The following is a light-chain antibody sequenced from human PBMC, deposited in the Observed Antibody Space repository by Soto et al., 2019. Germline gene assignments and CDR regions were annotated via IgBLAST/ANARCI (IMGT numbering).Light chain of an antibody. V-gene: IGLV2-14*01. Sequence: VLTQPASVSGSPGQSITISCTGTSNDVGGYNYVSWYQQHPGKAPKLMIYEVSNRPSGVSNRFSGSKSGNTASLTISGLQAEDEADYYCSSYTSSSTLVFGTGTKLTVL. CDR2: EVS. J-gene: IGLJ1*01. CDR3: SSYTSSSTLV. CDR1: SNDVGGYNY.